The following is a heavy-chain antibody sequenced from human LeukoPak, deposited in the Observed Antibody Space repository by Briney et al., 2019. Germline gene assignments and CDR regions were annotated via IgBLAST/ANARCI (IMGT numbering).Heavy chain of an antibody. CDR1: GFTFGDYV. CDR3: TRSMTTVVTPDY. V-gene: IGHV3-49*04. J-gene: IGHJ4*02. D-gene: IGHD4-23*01. CDR2: IRSKAYGGTT. Sequence: GGSLRLSCTASGFTFGDYVMSWVRQAPGKGLEWVGFIRSKAYGGTTKNAASVKGRFTISRDDSKSIAYLQMNSLKTEDTAVYYCTRSMTTVVTPDYWGQGTLVTVSS.